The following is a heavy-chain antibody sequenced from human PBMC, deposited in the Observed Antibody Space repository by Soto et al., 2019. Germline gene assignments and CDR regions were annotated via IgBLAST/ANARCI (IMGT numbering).Heavy chain of an antibody. V-gene: IGHV4-31*03. J-gene: IGHJ4*02. D-gene: IGHD3-22*01. CDR2: IYYSGST. CDR1: GGSIGSGGYY. CDR3: ARAKRTDSSGYYYDGDFDY. Sequence: SETLSLTCTVSGGSIGSGGYYWSWIRQHPGKGLEWIGYIYYSGSTYYNPSLKSRVTISVDTSKNQFSLKLSSVTAADTAVYYCARAKRTDSSGYYYDGDFDYWGQGTLVTVSS.